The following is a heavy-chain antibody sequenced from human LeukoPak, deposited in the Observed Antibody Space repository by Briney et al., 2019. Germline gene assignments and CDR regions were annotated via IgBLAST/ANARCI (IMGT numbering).Heavy chain of an antibody. D-gene: IGHD4-17*01. V-gene: IGHV4-38-2*01. CDR2: IYHSGST. CDR3: ARLSTVTTSFDY. CDR1: GYSISSAHF. Sequence: SETLSLTCSVSGYSISSAHFWGWIRQPPGKGLEWIGSIYHSGSTHYNPSLKSRVTMSVDTSKNQFSLKLSSVTAADTAVYYCARLSTVTTSFDYWGQGTLVTVSS. J-gene: IGHJ4*02.